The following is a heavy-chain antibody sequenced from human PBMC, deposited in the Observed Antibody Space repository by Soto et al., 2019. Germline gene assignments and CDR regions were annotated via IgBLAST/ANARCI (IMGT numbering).Heavy chain of an antibody. Sequence: EVQLLESGGGLVQPGGSLRLSCTASRFTFSDYAMSWVRQAPGKGLEWISTVSFSGGGTYYADSVKGRFTISRDNSKNTVSLQMNSLRAEDTAIYFCAKGVQQWVVGGAFDYWGQGTLVTVSS. D-gene: IGHD6-19*01. CDR3: AKGVQQWVVGGAFDY. V-gene: IGHV3-23*01. J-gene: IGHJ4*02. CDR2: VSFSGGGT. CDR1: RFTFSDYA.